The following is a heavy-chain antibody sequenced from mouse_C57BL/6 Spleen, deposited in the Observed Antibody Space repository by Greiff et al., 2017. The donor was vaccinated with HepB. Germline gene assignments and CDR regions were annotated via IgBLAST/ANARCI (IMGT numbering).Heavy chain of an antibody. J-gene: IGHJ4*01. V-gene: IGHV14-1*01. Sequence: VQLQQSGAELVRPGASVKLSCTASGFNIKDYYMHWVKQRPEQGLEWIGRIDPEDGDTEYAPKFKGKATMTADTSSNTAYLQLSSLTSEDTAVYYCTDGYDRGAMDYWGQGTSVTVSS. CDR1: GFNIKDYY. CDR3: TDGYDRGAMDY. CDR2: IDPEDGDT. D-gene: IGHD2-2*01.